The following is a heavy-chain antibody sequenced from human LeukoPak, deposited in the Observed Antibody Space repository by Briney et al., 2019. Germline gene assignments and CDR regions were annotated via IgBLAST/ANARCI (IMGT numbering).Heavy chain of an antibody. CDR3: ARDLGNYYDSSGHTGY. Sequence: ASVKVSCKASGYTFTSYGISWVRQAPGQGLEWMGWISAYNGNTNYAQKPQGRVTMTTDTSTSTAYMELRSLRSDDTAVYYCARDLGNYYDSSGHTGYWGQGTLVTVSS. V-gene: IGHV1-18*01. CDR1: GYTFTSYG. CDR2: ISAYNGNT. D-gene: IGHD3-22*01. J-gene: IGHJ4*02.